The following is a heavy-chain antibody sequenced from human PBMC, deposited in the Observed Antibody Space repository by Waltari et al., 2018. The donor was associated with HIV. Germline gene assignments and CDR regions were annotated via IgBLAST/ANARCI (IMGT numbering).Heavy chain of an antibody. CDR3: ARVGGRWLQLMGNAFDI. CDR1: GGSFSGSY. J-gene: IGHJ3*02. Sequence: QVQLQQWGAGLLKPSATRSLTCAVYGGSFSGSYWCWIRQPPGKGLEWIGEINHSGSTNYNPSLKSRGTISVDTSKNQFSLKLSSVTAADTAVYYCARVGGRWLQLMGNAFDIWGQGTMVTVSS. D-gene: IGHD5-12*01. V-gene: IGHV4-34*01. CDR2: INHSGST.